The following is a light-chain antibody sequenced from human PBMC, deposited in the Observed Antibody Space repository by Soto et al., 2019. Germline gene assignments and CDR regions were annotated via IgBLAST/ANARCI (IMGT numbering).Light chain of an antibody. CDR1: QSVSHN. CDR2: GAS. J-gene: IGKJ4*01. Sequence: EIVMTQSPATLSVSPGERSTLSCRASQSVSHNVAWYQQKPGQAPRLLMYGASTRATGVPARFSSSASGTEFTLTISSLQSEDFAVYYCQQYNDWPLTFGGGTKVE. CDR3: QQYNDWPLT. V-gene: IGKV3-15*01.